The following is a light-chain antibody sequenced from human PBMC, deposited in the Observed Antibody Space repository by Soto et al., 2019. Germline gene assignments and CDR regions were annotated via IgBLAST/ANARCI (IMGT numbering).Light chain of an antibody. J-gene: IGLJ1*01. CDR2: DVT. CDR1: SSDIGGYNY. CDR3: NPYAGNNIYV. Sequence: QSVLTQIPSASGSPGQSVTISCTGTSSDIGGYNYVSWYQQHPGKAPKLMIYDVTKRPSGVPDRFSGSKSGNTASLTVSGLQAEDEADYYCNPYAGNNIYVFGTGTKVTVL. V-gene: IGLV2-8*01.